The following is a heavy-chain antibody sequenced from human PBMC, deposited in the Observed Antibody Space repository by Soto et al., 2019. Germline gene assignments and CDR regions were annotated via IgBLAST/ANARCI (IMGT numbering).Heavy chain of an antibody. D-gene: IGHD3-10*01. J-gene: IGHJ6*02. V-gene: IGHV4-34*01. CDR3: ARGSSGSYYPNYYYYYGMDV. CDR2: INHSGST. Sequence: SETLSLTCAVYGGSFSGYYWSWIRQPPGKGLEWIGEINHSGSTNYNPSLKSRVTISVDTSKNQFSLKLSSVTAADTAVYYCARGSSGSYYPNYYYYYGMDVWGQGTTVTVSS. CDR1: GGSFSGYY.